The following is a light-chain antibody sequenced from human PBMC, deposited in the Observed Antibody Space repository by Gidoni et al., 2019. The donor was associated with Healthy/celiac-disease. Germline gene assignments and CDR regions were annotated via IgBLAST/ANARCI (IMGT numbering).Light chain of an antibody. V-gene: IGKV2-28*01. J-gene: IGKJ1*01. Sequence: DSVITQSLLYLSVTPGEPASISCRSSQRLLHSNGYNYLDWYLQKPGQSPQILSYLGSNRASGVPDRSTGSESGTDFTLKISRVEAEDVGVYYCMQALQTPRTFGQGTKVEIK. CDR3: MQALQTPRT. CDR2: LGS. CDR1: QRLLHSNGYNY.